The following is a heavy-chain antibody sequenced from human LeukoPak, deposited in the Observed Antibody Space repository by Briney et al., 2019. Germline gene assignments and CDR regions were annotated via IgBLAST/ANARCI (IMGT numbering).Heavy chain of an antibody. V-gene: IGHV1-46*01. CDR1: GYTFTSYY. Sequence: ASVKVSCKASGYTFTSYYMHWVRQAPGQGLEWMGIINPSGGSTSYAQKSQGRVTMTRDTSTSTVYMELSSLRSEDTAVYYCARDDSILTIFGVVNGPYYFDYWGQGTLVTVSS. J-gene: IGHJ4*02. CDR3: ARDDSILTIFGVVNGPYYFDY. D-gene: IGHD3-3*01. CDR2: INPSGGST.